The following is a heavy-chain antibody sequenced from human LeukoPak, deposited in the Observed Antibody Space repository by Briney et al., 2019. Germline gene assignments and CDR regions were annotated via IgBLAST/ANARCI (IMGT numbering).Heavy chain of an antibody. CDR3: ARGVDTAMDQDY. CDR1: GGSFSGYY. CDR2: INHSGST. J-gene: IGHJ4*02. Sequence: SETLSLTCAVYGGSFSGYYWSWIRQPPGKGLEWIGEINHSGSTNYNPSLKSRVTISVDTSKNQFSLKLSSVTAADTAAYYCARGVDTAMDQDYWGQGTLVTVSS. D-gene: IGHD5-18*01. V-gene: IGHV4-34*01.